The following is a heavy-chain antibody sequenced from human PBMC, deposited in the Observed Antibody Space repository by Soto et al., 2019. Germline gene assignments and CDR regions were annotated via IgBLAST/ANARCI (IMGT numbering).Heavy chain of an antibody. CDR1: GGSISTGGYY. D-gene: IGHD4-17*01. V-gene: IGHV4-31*03. J-gene: IGHJ4*02. CDR3: ARGLSVTLFDN. CDR2: IYYSGST. Sequence: QVQLQESGPGLVKPSQTLSLTCTVSGGSISTGGYYWTWIRQHPGKGLEWIGYIYYSGSTYCNPSLKSRVTISVDTSKNQFSLKLSSVTAADTAVYYCARGLSVTLFDNWGQGTLVTVSS.